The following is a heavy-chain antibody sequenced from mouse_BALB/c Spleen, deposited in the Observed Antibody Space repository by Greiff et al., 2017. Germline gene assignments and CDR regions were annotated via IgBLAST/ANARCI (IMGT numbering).Heavy chain of an antibody. CDR2: ISSGGST. Sequence: EVMLVESGGGLVKPGGSLKLSCAASGFTFSSYAMSWVRQTPEKRLEWVASISSGGSTYYPDSVKGRFTISRDNARNILYLQMSSLRSEDTAMYYCARGGGYYAMDDWGQGTSGTGSS. CDR1: GFTFSSYA. J-gene: IGHJ4*01. CDR3: ARGGGYYAMDD. V-gene: IGHV5-6-5*01.